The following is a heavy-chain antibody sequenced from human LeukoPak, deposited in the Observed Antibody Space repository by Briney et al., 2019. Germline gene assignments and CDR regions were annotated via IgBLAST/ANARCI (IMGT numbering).Heavy chain of an antibody. Sequence: GGSLRLSCAASGFTVSSNYMSWVRQAPGKGLEWVSVIYSGGSTYYADSVKGRFTISRDNSKNTLYLQMNSLRAEDTAVYYCARERSRDGVFDYWGQGTLVTVSS. V-gene: IGHV3-66*01. CDR3: ARERSRDGVFDY. CDR1: GFTVSSNY. CDR2: IYSGGST. D-gene: IGHD3-3*01. J-gene: IGHJ4*02.